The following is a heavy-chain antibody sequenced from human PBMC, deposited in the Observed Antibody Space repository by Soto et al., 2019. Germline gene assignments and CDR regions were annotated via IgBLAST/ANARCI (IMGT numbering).Heavy chain of an antibody. J-gene: IGHJ6*02. CDR2: INHSGST. D-gene: IGHD2-2*02. CDR3: ASPSRRYCSSTSCYKGYYYYGMDV. CDR1: GGSFSGYY. Sequence: QVQLQQWGAGLLKPSETLSLTCAVYGGSFSGYYWSWIRQPPGKGLEWIGEINHSGSTNYNPSLKSRVTISVDTSKNQCSLKLSSVTAADTAVYYCASPSRRYCSSTSCYKGYYYYGMDVWGQGTTVTVSS. V-gene: IGHV4-34*01.